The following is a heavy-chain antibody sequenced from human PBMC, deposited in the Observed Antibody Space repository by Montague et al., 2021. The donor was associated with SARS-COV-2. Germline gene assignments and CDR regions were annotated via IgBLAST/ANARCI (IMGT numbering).Heavy chain of an antibody. CDR1: GGSISSSGYY. CDR3: ARLPPYRFNSNGHYYNAVDV. V-gene: IGHV4-39*01. Sequence: SETLSLTCTVSGGSISSSGYYWGWIRQPPGKGLEWIGSIYYGGNTYYSPSLQSRVTISVDTSKNQFSLRLNSMTAADTAVYYCARLPPYRFNSNGHYYNAVDVWGQGTMVTVSS. J-gene: IGHJ3*01. CDR2: IYYGGNT. D-gene: IGHD3-22*01.